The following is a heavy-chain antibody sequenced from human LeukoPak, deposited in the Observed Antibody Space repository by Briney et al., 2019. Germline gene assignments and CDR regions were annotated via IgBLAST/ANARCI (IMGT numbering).Heavy chain of an antibody. J-gene: IGHJ4*02. CDR3: ARVDSSNWYEYRGYFDY. CDR2: IYYSGST. V-gene: IGHV4-59*01. CDR1: GGSIRGYY. D-gene: IGHD6-13*01. Sequence: SETLSLTCTVSGGSIRGYYWSWIRQPPGKGLEWIGYIYYSGSTNYNPSLKSRVTISVDTSKNQFSLKLSSVTAADTAVYYCARVDSSNWYEYRGYFDYWGQGTLVTVSS.